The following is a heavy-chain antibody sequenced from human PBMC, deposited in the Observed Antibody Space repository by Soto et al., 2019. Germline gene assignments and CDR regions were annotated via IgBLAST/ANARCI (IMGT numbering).Heavy chain of an antibody. CDR3: ASTGWGFSFYYYDGMDV. CDR1: GGTFSSYS. CDR2: IIPIFGTA. J-gene: IGHJ6*02. V-gene: IGHV1-69*06. D-gene: IGHD3-16*01. Sequence: QVQLVQSAAEVKKPGSSVKVSCKASGGTFSSYSISWVRQAPGQGLERMGGIIPIFGTANYAQKFKGRVAITADKSTNPAYMDESSLRSEDTAVYYCASTGWGFSFYYYDGMDVWGQGTTVTVSS.